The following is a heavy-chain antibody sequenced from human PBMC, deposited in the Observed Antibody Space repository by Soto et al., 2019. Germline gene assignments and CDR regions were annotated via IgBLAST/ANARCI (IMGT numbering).Heavy chain of an antibody. J-gene: IGHJ6*02. V-gene: IGHV1-18*04. CDR3: ASAGNYDFASGYWSHLCYYGMDV. Sequence: QVQLVQAGAEVKKPGASVKVSCKASGYTFTSYGISWVRQAPGPGLEWMGWIIGYNGNTNYAQKLKGRVTMTTDTATSTAYMELRLLRSDDKAVYYCASAGNYDFASGYWSHLCYYGMDVWGQGTTVTVSS. D-gene: IGHD3-3*01. CDR1: GYTFTSYG. CDR2: IIGYNGNT.